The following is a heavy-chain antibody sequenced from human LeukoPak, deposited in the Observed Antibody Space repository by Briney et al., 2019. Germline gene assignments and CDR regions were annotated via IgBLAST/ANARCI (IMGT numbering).Heavy chain of an antibody. J-gene: IGHJ6*03. CDR1: RFTFYDYA. V-gene: IGHV3-11*01. CDR3: ARDNPSGYTGGHYYYNMDV. Sequence: GGSLRLSCAASRFTFYDYAMHWVRQAPGEGLEWVSYISSSGSTIYYADSVKGRFTISRDNAQNSLSLQMNSLRAEDTAVYYCARDNPSGYTGGHYYYNMDVWGKGTAVTVSS. D-gene: IGHD2-8*02. CDR2: ISSSGSTI.